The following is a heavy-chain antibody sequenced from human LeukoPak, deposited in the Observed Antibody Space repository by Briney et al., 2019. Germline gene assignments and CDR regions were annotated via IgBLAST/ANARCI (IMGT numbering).Heavy chain of an antibody. CDR2: INPNSGGT. CDR3: ARGPHDYGDY. Sequence: ASVQVSCKASGYXFTGYSIHWVRQAPGQGLEWMGWINPNSGGTNYAQKFQGRVTMTRDTSITTVYMELNRLRSDDTAVYFCARGPHDYGDYWGQGTLVTVSS. J-gene: IGHJ4*02. V-gene: IGHV1-2*02. CDR1: GYXFTGYS.